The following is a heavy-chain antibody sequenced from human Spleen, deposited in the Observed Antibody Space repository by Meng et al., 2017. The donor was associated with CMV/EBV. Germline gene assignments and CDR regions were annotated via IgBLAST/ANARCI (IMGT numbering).Heavy chain of an antibody. CDR3: AREGPDYGDYNY. CDR1: GYPFTGYY. Sequence: QVQLVQSGAEVKKPGASVQVSCKASGYPFTGYYMHWVRQAPGQGLEWMGWISAYNGNTNYAQKLQGRVTMTTDTSTSTAYMELRSLRSDDTAVYYCAREGPDYGDYNYWGQGTLVTVSS. CDR2: ISAYNGNT. D-gene: IGHD4-17*01. J-gene: IGHJ4*02. V-gene: IGHV1-18*04.